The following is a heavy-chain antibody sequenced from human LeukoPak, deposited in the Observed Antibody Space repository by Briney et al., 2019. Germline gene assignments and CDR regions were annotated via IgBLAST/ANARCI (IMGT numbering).Heavy chain of an antibody. CDR2: ISSSGSTI. J-gene: IGHJ4*02. V-gene: IGHV3-11*04. D-gene: IGHD2-21*01. CDR1: GFTFSDYY. Sequence: PGGSLRLSCAASGFTFSDYYMSWIRQAPGKGLEWVSYISSSGSTIYYADSVKGRFTISRDNAKNSLSLQMNSLRAEDTSVYYCTTGLWWDYFDYWGQGTLVTVSS. CDR3: TTGLWWDYFDY.